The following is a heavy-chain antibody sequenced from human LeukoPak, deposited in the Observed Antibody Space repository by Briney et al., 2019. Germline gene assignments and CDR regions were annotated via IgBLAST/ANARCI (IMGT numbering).Heavy chain of an antibody. V-gene: IGHV4-31*03. CDR3: AREQSWGSYRYTVDY. Sequence: PSQTLSLTCTVSGGSISSGGYYWRWFRQHPGKGLEWIGYIYYSGSTYYNPSLKSRVTISVDTSKNQFSLKLSSVTAADTAVYYCAREQSWGSYRYTVDYWGQGTLDTVSS. J-gene: IGHJ4*02. CDR2: IYYSGST. D-gene: IGHD3-16*02. CDR1: GGSISSGGYY.